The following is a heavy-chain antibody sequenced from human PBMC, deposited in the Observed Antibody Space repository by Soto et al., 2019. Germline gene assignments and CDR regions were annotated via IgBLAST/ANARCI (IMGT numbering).Heavy chain of an antibody. CDR3: ARIGMALVTAGWFDP. V-gene: IGHV1-69*01. Sequence: QLQLVQSGAEVKEPGSSVKVSCQASGGTLSTYGVTWVRQAPGQGHEWMGGIIPVFGTTTYAQKFQGRVTITADESTNSAYLEVNSLRSEDTAVYFCARIGMALVTAGWFDPWGQGTLVTVSS. CDR2: IIPVFGTT. J-gene: IGHJ5*02. D-gene: IGHD2-21*02. CDR1: GGTLSTYG.